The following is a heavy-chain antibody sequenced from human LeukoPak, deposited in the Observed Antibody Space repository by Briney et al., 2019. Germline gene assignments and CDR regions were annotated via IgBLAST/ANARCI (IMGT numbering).Heavy chain of an antibody. V-gene: IGHV4-4*02. Sequence: PSGTLSLTCAVSGGSISSSKWWSWVRQPPGKGLEWIGDIYHSGSTNYNPSLKSRVTISVDKSKNQFSLKLSSVTAADTAVYYCATVSVFFYDSGSYYTFDYWGQGTLVTVSS. CDR2: IYHSGST. CDR3: ATVSVFFYDSGSYYTFDY. J-gene: IGHJ4*02. CDR1: GGSISSSKW. D-gene: IGHD3-10*01.